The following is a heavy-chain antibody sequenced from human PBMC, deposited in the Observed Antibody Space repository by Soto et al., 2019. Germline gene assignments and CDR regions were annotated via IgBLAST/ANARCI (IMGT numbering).Heavy chain of an antibody. Sequence: SETLSLTCTVSGGSISSGGYYWSWIRQHPGKGLEWIGYIYYSGSTYYNPSLKSRVTISVDTSKNQFSLKLSSVTAADTAVYYCAREVVVAARELYFQHWGQGTLVTVSS. J-gene: IGHJ1*01. D-gene: IGHD2-15*01. CDR2: IYYSGST. CDR1: GGSISSGGYY. CDR3: AREVVVAARELYFQH. V-gene: IGHV4-31*03.